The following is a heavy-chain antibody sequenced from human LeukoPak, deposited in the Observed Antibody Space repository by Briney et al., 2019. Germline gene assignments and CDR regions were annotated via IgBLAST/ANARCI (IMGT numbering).Heavy chain of an antibody. Sequence: SETLSLTCAVYGGSFSGYYWSWIRQPPGKGLEWIGEINHSGSTNYNPSLKSRVTISVDTSKNQFSLKLSSVTAADTAVYYCARSTVATNRYFDYWGQGTLATVSS. CDR3: ARSTVATNRYFDY. CDR2: INHSGST. V-gene: IGHV4-34*01. D-gene: IGHD5-12*01. CDR1: GGSFSGYY. J-gene: IGHJ4*02.